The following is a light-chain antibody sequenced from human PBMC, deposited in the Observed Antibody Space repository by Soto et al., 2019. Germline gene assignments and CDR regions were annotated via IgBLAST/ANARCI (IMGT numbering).Light chain of an antibody. Sequence: QSVLTQPASVSGSPGQSITISCTGTSSDVGGYNYVSWYQQHPGKAAKLMIYEVSNRPSGVSNRFSGSKSGNTASLTISGLQAEDEADYYCSSYTSSSTRVVFGGGTKLTVL. CDR1: SSDVGGYNY. CDR3: SSYTSSSTRVV. V-gene: IGLV2-14*01. CDR2: EVS. J-gene: IGLJ2*01.